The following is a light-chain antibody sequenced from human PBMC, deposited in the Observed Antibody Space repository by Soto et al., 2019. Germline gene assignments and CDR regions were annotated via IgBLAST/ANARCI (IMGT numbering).Light chain of an antibody. J-gene: IGKJ1*01. CDR3: QQYGDLPPT. Sequence: EIVLTQSPGTLSLSPGERATLSCRASQSVSSSYLGWYQQKPGQAPRLLIDGASSRATGIPDRFSGSGSGTDFTLTISRLEPEDFVVYHCQQYGDLPPTFGQGTKVDIK. CDR2: GAS. V-gene: IGKV3-20*01. CDR1: QSVSSSY.